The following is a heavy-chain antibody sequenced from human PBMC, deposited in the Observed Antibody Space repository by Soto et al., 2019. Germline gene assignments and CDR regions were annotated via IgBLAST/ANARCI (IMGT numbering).Heavy chain of an antibody. CDR1: GFTFSSYW. D-gene: IGHD2-2*02. V-gene: IGHV3-74*01. J-gene: IGHJ4*02. Sequence: GGSLRLSCAASGFTFSSYWMHWVRQAPGKGLVWVSRMNSDGSSTTYADSVKGRFTISRDNAKNTLYLQMTSLRAEDTAVYYCARVPHCSSTSCYSYFDYWGQGTLVTVSS. CDR2: MNSDGSST. CDR3: ARVPHCSSTSCYSYFDY.